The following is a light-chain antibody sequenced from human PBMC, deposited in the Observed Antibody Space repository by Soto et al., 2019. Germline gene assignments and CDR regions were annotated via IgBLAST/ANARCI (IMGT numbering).Light chain of an antibody. CDR1: QSLSGNY. V-gene: IGKV3-20*01. Sequence: EIVLTQSPGTLSLSPGEGATLSCRACQSLSGNYLAWHQQRPGQAPRLLIYSASSRATGTPDTFSGSGSGTDFTLSISRVEPEVFAMYYCQYHDGSPLTFGRWTRVDI. CDR3: QYHDGSPLT. J-gene: IGKJ3*01. CDR2: SAS.